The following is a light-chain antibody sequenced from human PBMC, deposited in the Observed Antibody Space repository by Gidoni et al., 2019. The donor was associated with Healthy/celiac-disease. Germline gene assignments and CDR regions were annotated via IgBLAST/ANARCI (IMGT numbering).Light chain of an antibody. Sequence: VLTQSPATLSLSPGERATLSCRASQSVSSYLAWYQQKPGQAPRLLIYDASNRATGIPARFSGSGSGTDFTLTISSLEPEDFAVYYCQQRSNWLTFGGGTKVEIK. CDR3: QQRSNWLT. J-gene: IGKJ4*01. CDR2: DAS. CDR1: QSVSSY. V-gene: IGKV3-11*01.